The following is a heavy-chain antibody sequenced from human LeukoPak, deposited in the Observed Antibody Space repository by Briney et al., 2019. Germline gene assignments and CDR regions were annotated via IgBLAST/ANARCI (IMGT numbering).Heavy chain of an antibody. CDR2: ISGSGGST. Sequence: PGGSLRLSCAASGFTFSSYAMSWVRQAPGKGLEWVSAISGSGGSTYYADSVEGRFTISRDNSKNTLYLQMNSLRAEDTAVYYCAXPETSSGYSAGDYWGQGTLVTVSS. CDR1: GFTFSSYA. J-gene: IGHJ4*02. V-gene: IGHV3-23*01. D-gene: IGHD3-22*01. CDR3: AXPETSSGYSAGDY.